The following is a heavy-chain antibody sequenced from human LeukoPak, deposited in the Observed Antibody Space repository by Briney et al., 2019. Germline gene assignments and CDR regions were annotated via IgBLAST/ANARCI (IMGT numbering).Heavy chain of an antibody. Sequence: GASVKVSCKASGYTFTSYDINWVRQATGQGLEWMGWMNPNSGNTGYAQKFQGRVTMTRNTSISTAYMELSSLRSEDTAVYYCARVRSAYRYSRSWYFFTFWGQGTLVTVSS. CDR2: MNPNSGNT. CDR3: ARVRSAYRYSRSWYFFTF. V-gene: IGHV1-8*01. J-gene: IGHJ4*02. D-gene: IGHD6-13*01. CDR1: GYTFTSYD.